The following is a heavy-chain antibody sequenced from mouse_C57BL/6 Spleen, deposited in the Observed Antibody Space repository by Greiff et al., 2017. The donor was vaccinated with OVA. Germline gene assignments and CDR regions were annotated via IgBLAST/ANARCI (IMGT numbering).Heavy chain of an antibody. D-gene: IGHD2-10*01. CDR3: ARRRPYYGNFDY. V-gene: IGHV1-26*01. CDR2: INPNNGGT. Sequence: EVQLQQSGPELVKPGASVKISCKASGYTFTDYYMNWVKQSHGKSLEWIGDINPNNGGTSYNQKFKGKATLTVDKSSSTAYMELRSLTSEDSAVYYCARRRPYYGNFDYWGQGTTLTVSS. J-gene: IGHJ2*01. CDR1: GYTFTDYY.